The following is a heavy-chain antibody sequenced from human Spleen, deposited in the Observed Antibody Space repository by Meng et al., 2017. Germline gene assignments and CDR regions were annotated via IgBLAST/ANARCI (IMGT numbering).Heavy chain of an antibody. CDR3: ARMPHNYYGSGSYLGGFDY. CDR2: INPKTGGT. J-gene: IGHJ4*02. Sequence: ASVKVSCKASGYTFTGYYMHWVRQAPGQGPEWMGRINPKTGGTNYEQKFKGRATMTSDTSAYIELSRLRSDDTAVYYCARMPHNYYGSGSYLGGFDYWGQGTLVTVSS. CDR1: GYTFTGYY. V-gene: IGHV1-2*06. D-gene: IGHD3-10*01.